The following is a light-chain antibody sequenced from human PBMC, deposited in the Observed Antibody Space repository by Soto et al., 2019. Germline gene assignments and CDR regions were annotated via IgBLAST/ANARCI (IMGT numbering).Light chain of an antibody. CDR2: EGT. CDR3: SSYAGSNNYVV. J-gene: IGLJ2*01. Sequence: QSALTQPASVSGFPGQSITISCSGTSSDIGTYNLVSWYQYHPGKAPRLMIYEGTKRPSGVSDRFSASTSGNTASLTISGLQAEDEADYYCSSYAGSNNYVVFGGGTQLTVL. CDR1: SSDIGTYNL. V-gene: IGLV2-23*01.